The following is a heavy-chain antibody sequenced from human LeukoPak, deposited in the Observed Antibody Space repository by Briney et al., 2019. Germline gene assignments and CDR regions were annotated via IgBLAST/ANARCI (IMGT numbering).Heavy chain of an antibody. CDR2: IYTSGST. Sequence: PSETLSLTCTVSGGSISSYYWSWIRQPAGKGLEWIGRIYTSGSTNYNPSLKSRVTMSVDTSKNQFSLKLSSVTAADTAVYYCARDLVGWGDSAYNWFDPWGQRTLVTVSS. J-gene: IGHJ5*02. V-gene: IGHV4-4*07. D-gene: IGHD2-8*02. CDR1: GGSISSYY. CDR3: ARDLVGWGDSAYNWFDP.